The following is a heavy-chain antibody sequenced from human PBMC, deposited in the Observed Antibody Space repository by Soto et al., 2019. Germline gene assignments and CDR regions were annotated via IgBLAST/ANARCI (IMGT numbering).Heavy chain of an antibody. V-gene: IGHV1-18*01. D-gene: IGHD2-2*01. Sequence: ASVKFSCKASGYTFTSYGIIWVRQAPGQGLEWMGWISAYNGNTNYAQKLQGRVTMTTDTSTSTAYMELRSLRSDDTAVYYCARDHHPSSTFDYWGQGTLVTVSS. CDR2: ISAYNGNT. CDR1: GYTFTSYG. CDR3: ARDHHPSSTFDY. J-gene: IGHJ4*02.